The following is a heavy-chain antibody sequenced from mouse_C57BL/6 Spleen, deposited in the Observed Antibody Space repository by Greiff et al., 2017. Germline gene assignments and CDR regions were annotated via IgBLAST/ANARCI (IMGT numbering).Heavy chain of an antibody. D-gene: IGHD1-1*01. Sequence: VQLQQPGAELVKPGASVKVSCKASGYTFTSYWMHWVKQSPGQGLEWIGRLHPSDSDTNYNQKFKGKATLTVDKSSSTAYMQLSSLTSEDSAVYYCAIDYYVPYYFDYWGQGTTLTVSS. CDR3: AIDYYVPYYFDY. J-gene: IGHJ2*01. V-gene: IGHV1-74*01. CDR2: LHPSDSDT. CDR1: GYTFTSYW.